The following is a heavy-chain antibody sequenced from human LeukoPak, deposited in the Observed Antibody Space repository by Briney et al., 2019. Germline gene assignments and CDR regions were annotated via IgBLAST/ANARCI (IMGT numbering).Heavy chain of an antibody. D-gene: IGHD6-13*01. CDR2: IIPISATA. J-gene: IGHJ4*02. Sequence: SVKVSCKASGGAFSNHAISWVRQAPGQGLEWMGVIIPISATANYAQKFQGRVTITADESTSTVYMELSSLASEDTAVYYCARWAGESSSWYPALFDYWGQGTLVTVSS. CDR3: ARWAGESSSWYPALFDY. CDR1: GGAFSNHA. V-gene: IGHV1-69*01.